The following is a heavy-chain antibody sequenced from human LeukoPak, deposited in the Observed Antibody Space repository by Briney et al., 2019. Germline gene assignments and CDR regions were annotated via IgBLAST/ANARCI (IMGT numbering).Heavy chain of an antibody. V-gene: IGHV3-48*03. CDR3: ARDHSSSFDS. CDR1: GFTFSSYE. J-gene: IGHJ4*02. D-gene: IGHD6-13*01. CDR2: ISSSECTI. Sequence: PGGSLRLSCAASGFTFSSYEMNWVRQAPGKGLEWVSYISSSECTIYYADSVKGRFTISRDNAKNSLYLQMNSLRAEDTAVYYCARDHSSSFDSWGQGTLVTVSS.